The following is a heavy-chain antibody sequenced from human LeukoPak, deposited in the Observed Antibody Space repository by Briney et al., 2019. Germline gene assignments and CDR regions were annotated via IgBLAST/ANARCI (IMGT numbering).Heavy chain of an antibody. J-gene: IGHJ4*02. CDR2: MYDYGTA. CDR3: GRHYGLNYYDDSAFEY. D-gene: IGHD3-22*01. V-gene: IGHV4-39*01. CDR1: GGSLSSSSFY. Sequence: SPSETLSLTCTVSGGSLSSSSFYWGWIRQPPGKGLEWIGSMYDYGTAFYTPSLKSRITISVDTSKNQFSLRLTSVTAADTAVYFCGRHYGLNYYDDSAFEYWGQGILVTVSS.